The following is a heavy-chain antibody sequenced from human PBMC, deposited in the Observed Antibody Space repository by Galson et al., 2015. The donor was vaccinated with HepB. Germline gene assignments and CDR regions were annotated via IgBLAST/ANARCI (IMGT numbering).Heavy chain of an antibody. V-gene: IGHV3-48*01. D-gene: IGHD6-19*01. CDR1: GFTFSSYS. Sequence: SLRLSCAASGFTFSSYSMNWVRQAPGKGLEWVSYISSSSSTIYYADSVKGRFTISRDNAKNSLYLQMNSLRAEDTAVYYCARVAVVGAFDIWGQGTMVTVSS. CDR3: ARVAVVGAFDI. J-gene: IGHJ3*02. CDR2: ISSSSSTI.